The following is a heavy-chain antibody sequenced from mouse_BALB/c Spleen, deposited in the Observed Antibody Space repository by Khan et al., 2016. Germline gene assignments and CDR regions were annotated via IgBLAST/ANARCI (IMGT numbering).Heavy chain of an antibody. V-gene: IGHV9-1*02. CDR1: GYTFTNSG. Sequence: QIQLVQSGPELKKPGETVKISCKATGYTFTNSGMNWVKQAPGKGLKWVGWINTYTGEPTYADDFKGRFAFSLETSASTAHLQINNLKNEDMTTYFCARGAMVTTGWYFDVWGAGTTVTVSS. D-gene: IGHD2-2*01. CDR2: INTYTGEP. J-gene: IGHJ1*01. CDR3: ARGAMVTTGWYFDV.